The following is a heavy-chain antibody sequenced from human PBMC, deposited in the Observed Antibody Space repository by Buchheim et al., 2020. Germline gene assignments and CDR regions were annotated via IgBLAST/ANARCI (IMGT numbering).Heavy chain of an antibody. V-gene: IGHV3-30*18. Sequence: QVQLVESGRGVVQPGRSLRLSCVVSGFTFRTYGMYWVRQAPGKGLEWLAVISYDGNNKYYADSVKGRFTISRDNSKNTLYLQIHSLRADDTAVYYCAKDWANSGMDVWGQGTT. D-gene: IGHD3-16*01. J-gene: IGHJ6*02. CDR2: ISYDGNNK. CDR1: GFTFRTYG. CDR3: AKDWANSGMDV.